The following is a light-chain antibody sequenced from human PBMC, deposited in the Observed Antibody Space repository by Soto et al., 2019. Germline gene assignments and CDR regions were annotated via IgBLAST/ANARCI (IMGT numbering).Light chain of an antibody. V-gene: IGKV1-5*01. CDR3: QHYTSYSLT. CDR1: QSISSW. J-gene: IGKJ1*01. Sequence: RRTLSHSTLSASVGDRVTITCRASQSISSWLAWYQQKPGKAPKLLIYDASSLESGVPSRFSGSGSGTEFTLTIISLQPDDLATYYCQHYTSYSLTFGQGTKADI. CDR2: DAS.